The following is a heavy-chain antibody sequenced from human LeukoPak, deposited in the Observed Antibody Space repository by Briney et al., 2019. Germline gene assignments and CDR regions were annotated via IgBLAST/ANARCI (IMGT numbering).Heavy chain of an antibody. V-gene: IGHV3-30*14. CDR1: GFTFSSYA. CDR3: ARDHSFDAFDI. CDR2: ISYDRSNK. Sequence: GGSLRLSCAASGFTFSSYAMHWVRQAPGKGLEWVAVISYDRSNKYYADSVKGRFTISRYDSKNTLYLQMNSLRAEDTAVYYCARDHSFDAFDIWGQGTVVTVSS. J-gene: IGHJ3*02.